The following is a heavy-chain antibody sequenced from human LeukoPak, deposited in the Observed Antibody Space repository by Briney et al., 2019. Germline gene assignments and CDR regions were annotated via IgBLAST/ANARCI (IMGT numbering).Heavy chain of an antibody. CDR3: ARDYGDFYYYYYGMDV. V-gene: IGHV3-74*01. CDR2: INSDGSST. D-gene: IGHD4-17*01. CDR1: GFTFSSYC. J-gene: IGHJ6*02. Sequence: PGGSLRLSCAASGFTFSSYCMHWVRQAPGKGLVWVSRINSDGSSTSYADSVKGRFTISRDNAKNTLYLQMNSLRAEDTAVYYCARDYGDFYYYYYGMDVWGQGTTVTVSS.